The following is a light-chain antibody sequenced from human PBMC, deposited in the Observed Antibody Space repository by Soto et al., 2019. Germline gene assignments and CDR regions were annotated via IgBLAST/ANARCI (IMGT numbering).Light chain of an antibody. Sequence: DIQMTQSPSTLSASVGDRVTITCRTSQNINKWLAWYQEKPGKAPRLLIYAASTLQSGVPSRFSGSGSGTDFTLTISCLQSEDFATYYCQQYYSYPLTFGGGTKGDIK. J-gene: IGKJ4*01. CDR1: QNINKW. CDR2: AAS. CDR3: QQYYSYPLT. V-gene: IGKV1-5*01.